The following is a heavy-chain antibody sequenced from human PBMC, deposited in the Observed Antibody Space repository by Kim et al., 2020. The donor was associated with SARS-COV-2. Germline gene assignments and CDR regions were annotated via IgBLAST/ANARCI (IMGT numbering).Heavy chain of an antibody. CDR2: IYYSGST. V-gene: IGHV4-30-4*01. CDR3: ARSEGYFGVVIIGYFDY. CDR1: GGSISSGDYY. Sequence: SETLSLTCTVSGGSISSGDYYWSWIRQPPGKGLEWIGYIYYSGSTYYNPSLKSRVTISVDTSKNQFSLKLSSVTAADTAVYYCARSEGYFGVVIIGYFDYWGQGTLVTVSS. J-gene: IGHJ4*02. D-gene: IGHD3-3*01.